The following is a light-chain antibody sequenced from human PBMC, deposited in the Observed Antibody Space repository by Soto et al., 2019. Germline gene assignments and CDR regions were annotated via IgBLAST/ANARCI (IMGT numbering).Light chain of an antibody. CDR1: SGHSSYA. J-gene: IGLJ2*01. CDR2: FDSDGTH. V-gene: IGLV4-69*01. CDR3: QTWDTGTVV. Sequence: QSVLTQSPSASASLGASVKLTCTLSSGHSSYAIAWHQQQPEKGPRYLMKFDSDGTHTKGDGIPDRFSGSSSGAERYLTISSLQSEDEADYYCQTWDTGTVVFGGGTKVTVL.